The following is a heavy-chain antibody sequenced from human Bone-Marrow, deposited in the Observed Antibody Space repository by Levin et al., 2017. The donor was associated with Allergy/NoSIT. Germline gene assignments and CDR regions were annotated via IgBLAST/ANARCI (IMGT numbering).Heavy chain of an antibody. CDR2: IYYSGST. Sequence: SETLSLTCTVSGGSVSSGSYYWSWIRQPPGKGLEWIGYIYYSGSTNYNPSLKSRVTISVDTSKNQFSLKLSSVTAADTAVYYCASTRHYSSIQNWGQGTLVTVSS. CDR1: GGSVSSGSYY. CDR3: ASTRHYSSIQN. V-gene: IGHV4-61*01. J-gene: IGHJ1*01. D-gene: IGHD6-13*01.